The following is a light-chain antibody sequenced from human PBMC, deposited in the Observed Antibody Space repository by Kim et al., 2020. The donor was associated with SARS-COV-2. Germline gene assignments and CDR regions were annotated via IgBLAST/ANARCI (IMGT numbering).Light chain of an antibody. Sequence: PGERAALSCRASQSVSSSSFAWYQQKPGQAPRLLVFGASSRATGIPDRFSGSGSGTDFTLTISRLEPEDFAVYYCQQDGSSPPTFGQGTKVDIK. J-gene: IGKJ1*01. CDR1: QSVSSSS. CDR2: GAS. CDR3: QQDGSSPPT. V-gene: IGKV3-20*01.